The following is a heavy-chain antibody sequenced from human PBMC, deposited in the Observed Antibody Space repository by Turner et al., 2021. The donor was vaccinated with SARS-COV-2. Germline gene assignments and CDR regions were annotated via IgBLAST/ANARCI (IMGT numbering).Heavy chain of an antibody. J-gene: IGHJ6*02. CDR3: ARSRYTYGSYYYYGMDV. V-gene: IGHV1-2*02. CDR2: INPNSGGT. D-gene: IGHD5-18*01. CDR1: GYTFTGYY. Sequence: QVQLVQSGAEVKKPGASLKVCCKASGYTFTGYYMHWVRQAPGQGREWMGWINPNSGGTNYAQKFQGRVTMTWDTSISTAYMELSRLRSDDTAVYYCARSRYTYGSYYYYGMDVWGQGTTVTVSS.